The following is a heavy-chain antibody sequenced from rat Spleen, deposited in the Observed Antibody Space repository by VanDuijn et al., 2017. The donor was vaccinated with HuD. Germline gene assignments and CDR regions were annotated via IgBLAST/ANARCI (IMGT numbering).Heavy chain of an antibody. V-gene: IGHV5-29*01. J-gene: IGHJ1*01. CDR2: SSYDGGST. CDR3: VRQRNPGGGTSYWYFDF. Sequence: EVQLVESDGGLVQPGRSMKLSCAASGFPFSNYDMAWVRQAPKADLEWVATSSYDGGSTNSRDSGKGRFTITRDNTKNTLCRQMENLRSEDTATYYCVRQRNPGGGTSYWYFDFWGPGTMVTVSS. CDR1: GFPFSNYD. D-gene: IGHD4-2*01.